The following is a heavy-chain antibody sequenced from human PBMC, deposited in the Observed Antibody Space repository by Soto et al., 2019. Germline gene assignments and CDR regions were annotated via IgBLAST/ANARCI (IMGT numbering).Heavy chain of an antibody. CDR1: GFTFSSYA. Sequence: GGSLRLSCAASGFTFSSYAMSWVRQAPGKGLEWVSAISGSGGSTYYADSVKGRFTISRDNSKNTLYLQMNSLRAEDTAVYYCAKGLAYCGGDCPSYYDMDVWGQGATVTVSS. V-gene: IGHV3-23*01. CDR3: AKGLAYCGGDCPSYYDMDV. J-gene: IGHJ6*02. D-gene: IGHD2-21*02. CDR2: ISGSGGST.